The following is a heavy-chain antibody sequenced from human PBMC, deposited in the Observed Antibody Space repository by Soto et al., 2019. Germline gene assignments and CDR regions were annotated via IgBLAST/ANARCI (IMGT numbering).Heavy chain of an antibody. CDR3: ARGRYGDY. CDR2: ISAHNGNT. J-gene: IGHJ4*02. D-gene: IGHD1-1*01. CDR1: GYAFTTYG. Sequence: QVHLVQSGAEVKKPGASVKVSCKGSGYAFTTYGITWVRQAPGQGLEWMGWISAHNGNTNYAQKLQGRVTVTRDTSPSTAYMELRSLTSDDTAVYDCARGRYGDYWGQGALVSVSS. V-gene: IGHV1-18*01.